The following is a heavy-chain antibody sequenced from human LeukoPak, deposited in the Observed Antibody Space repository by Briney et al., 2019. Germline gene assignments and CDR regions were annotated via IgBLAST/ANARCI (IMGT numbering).Heavy chain of an antibody. D-gene: IGHD6-13*01. CDR3: ARGYSSSWYGALWGGFDLDY. J-gene: IGHJ4*02. Sequence: GGSLRLSCAASGFTFSSYEMNWVCQAPGKGLEWVSYISSSGSTIYYADSVKGRFTISRDNAKNSLYLQMNSLRAEDTAVYYCARGYSSSWYGALWGGFDLDYWGQGTLVTVSS. V-gene: IGHV3-48*03. CDR1: GFTFSSYE. CDR2: ISSSGSTI.